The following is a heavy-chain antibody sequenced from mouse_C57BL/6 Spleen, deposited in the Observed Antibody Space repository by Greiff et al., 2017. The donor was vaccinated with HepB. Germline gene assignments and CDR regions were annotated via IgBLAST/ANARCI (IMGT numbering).Heavy chain of an antibody. CDR3: ASQMPLIYYYGSSPYWYFDV. CDR1: GFTFSSYT. Sequence: EVHLVESGGGLVKPGGSLKLSCAASGFTFSSYTMSWVRQTPEKRLEWVATISGGGGNTYYPDSVKGRFTISRDNAKNTLYLQMSSLRSEDTALYYCASQMPLIYYYGSSPYWYFDVWGTGTTVTVSS. D-gene: IGHD1-1*01. J-gene: IGHJ1*03. CDR2: ISGGGGNT. V-gene: IGHV5-9*01.